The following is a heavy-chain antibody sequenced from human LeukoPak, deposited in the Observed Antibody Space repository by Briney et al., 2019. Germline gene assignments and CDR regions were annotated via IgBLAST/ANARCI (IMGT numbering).Heavy chain of an antibody. D-gene: IGHD6-13*01. Sequence: SETLSLTCTVSGGSISSYYWSWIRQPAGKGLEWIGRIYTSGNTNYNPPRKSRVTMSVDTSKDQLSMKLNSVTAADTAVYYCARDSTTWHGGLFDYWGQGTLVTVSS. J-gene: IGHJ4*02. CDR2: IYTSGNT. V-gene: IGHV4-4*07. CDR1: GGSISSYY. CDR3: ARDSTTWHGGLFDY.